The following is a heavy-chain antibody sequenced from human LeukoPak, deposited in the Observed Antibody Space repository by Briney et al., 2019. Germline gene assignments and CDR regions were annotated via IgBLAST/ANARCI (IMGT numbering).Heavy chain of an antibody. V-gene: IGHV3-30*04. CDR2: ISYGGSNK. CDR1: GFTFTSYA. D-gene: IGHD5-24*01. Sequence: PGRSLRLSCAASGFTFTSYAMHWVRQAPGKGLEWVALISYGGSNKYYADSVKGRFTISRDNSKNTLYLQMNSLRTEDTAVYYCARDPTKRWLQNYFDYWGQGTLVTVSS. J-gene: IGHJ4*02. CDR3: ARDPTKRWLQNYFDY.